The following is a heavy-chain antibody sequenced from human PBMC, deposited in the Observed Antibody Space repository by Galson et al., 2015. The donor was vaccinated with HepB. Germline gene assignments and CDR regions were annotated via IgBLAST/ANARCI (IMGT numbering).Heavy chain of an antibody. V-gene: IGHV5-10-1*01. J-gene: IGHJ4*02. CDR3: ARHGSHDFSYDFVWGSYRPLDY. CDR1: GYSFTSYW. CDR2: IDPSDSYT. Sequence: QSGAEVKKPGESLRISCKGSGYSFTSYWISWVRQMPGKGLEWMGRIDPSDSYTNYSPSFQGHVTISADKSISTAYLQWSSLKASDTAMYYCARHGSHDFSYDFVWGSYRPLDYWGQGTLVTVSS. D-gene: IGHD3-16*02.